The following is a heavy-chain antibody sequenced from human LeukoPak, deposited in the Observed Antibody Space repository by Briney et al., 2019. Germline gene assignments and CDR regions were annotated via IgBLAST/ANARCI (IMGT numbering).Heavy chain of an antibody. J-gene: IGHJ5*02. V-gene: IGHV1-8*03. CDR2: MNPNSGNT. CDR1: GYTFTSYD. Sequence: AASVKVSCKASGYTFTSYDINWVRQATGQGLEWMGWMNPNSGNTGYAQKFQGRVTITRNTSISTAYMELSSLRSEDTAVYYCARGLQRRGRSSIAARPYWFDPWGQGTLVTVSS. D-gene: IGHD6-6*01. CDR3: ARGLQRRGRSSIAARPYWFDP.